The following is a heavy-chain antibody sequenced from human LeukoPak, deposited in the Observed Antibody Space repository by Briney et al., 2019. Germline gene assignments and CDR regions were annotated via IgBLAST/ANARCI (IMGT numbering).Heavy chain of an antibody. CDR3: ARGLWFGESRPYYYDY. V-gene: IGHV4-34*01. D-gene: IGHD3-10*01. J-gene: IGHJ4*02. CDR2: INDSGST. Sequence: SETLSLTCAVYGGSFSGYYWSWIRQPPGKGLEWIGEINDSGSTNYNPSLRSRVTISVDTSMNQFSLKMRSVTAADTADYCCARGLWFGESRPYYYDYWGQGNLVTVST. CDR1: GGSFSGYY.